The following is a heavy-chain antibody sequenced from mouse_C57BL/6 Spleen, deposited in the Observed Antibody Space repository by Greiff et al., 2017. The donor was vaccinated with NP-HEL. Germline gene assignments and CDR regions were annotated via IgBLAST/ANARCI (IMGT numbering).Heavy chain of an antibody. J-gene: IGHJ1*03. Sequence: EVQRVESGGDLVKPGGSLKLSCAASGFTFSSHGMSWVRQTPDKRLEWVATISSGGSYTYYPDSVKGRFTISRDNDKNTLYLKMSSLKSEDTAMYYCARLDYYGSTCEDDGYFDVWGTGTTVTVSS. CDR3: ARLDYYGSTCEDDGYFDV. CDR2: ISSGGSYT. V-gene: IGHV5-6*01. D-gene: IGHD1-1*01. CDR1: GFTFSSHG.